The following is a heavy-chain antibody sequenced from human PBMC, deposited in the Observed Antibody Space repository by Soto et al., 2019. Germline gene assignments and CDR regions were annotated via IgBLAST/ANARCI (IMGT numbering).Heavy chain of an antibody. Sequence: SETLSLTCTVSGGSISSGDYYWSWIRQPPGKGLEWIGYIYYRGSTYYKPSLKSQVTKSVDTSKNLFSLKLSSVSAADSAVYYCAREHIVAHLDYWGQGTLVTVSS. V-gene: IGHV4-30-4*01. J-gene: IGHJ4*02. D-gene: IGHD2-21*01. CDR2: IYYRGST. CDR1: GGSISSGDYY. CDR3: AREHIVAHLDY.